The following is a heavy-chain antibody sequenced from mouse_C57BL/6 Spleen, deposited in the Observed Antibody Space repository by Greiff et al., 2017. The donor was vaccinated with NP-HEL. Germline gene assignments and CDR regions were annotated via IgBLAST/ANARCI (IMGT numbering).Heavy chain of an antibody. CDR3: ARGKSFDD. Sequence: QVQLQQPGAELVMPGASVKLSCKASGYTFTSYWMHWVKQRPGQGLEWIGEIDPSDSYTNYNQKFKGKSTLTVDKSSSTAYMQLSSLTSEDSAVYDCARGKSFDDWGQGTTLTVSS. J-gene: IGHJ2*01. V-gene: IGHV1-69*01. CDR2: IDPSDSYT. CDR1: GYTFTSYW.